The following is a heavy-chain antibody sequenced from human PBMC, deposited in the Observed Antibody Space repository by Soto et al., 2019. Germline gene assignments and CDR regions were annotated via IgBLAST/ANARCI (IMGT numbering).Heavy chain of an antibody. CDR3: AKSRGYTLGGDAFEV. J-gene: IGHJ3*01. V-gene: IGHV3-23*01. D-gene: IGHD6-13*01. CDR1: GFTFSAYA. Sequence: EVQLLESGGGLVQPGGSLRLSCAASGFTFSAYALSWVRQAPGKGLEWVSSVSAGGTSTYYADSGKGRFTISRDKAKNSLYLQRNSLRVEDTAVYSCAKSRGYTLGGDAFEVWGRGTMVIVSS. CDR2: VSAGGTST.